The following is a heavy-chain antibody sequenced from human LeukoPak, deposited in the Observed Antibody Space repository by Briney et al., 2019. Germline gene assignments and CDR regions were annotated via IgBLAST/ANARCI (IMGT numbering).Heavy chain of an antibody. J-gene: IGHJ1*01. V-gene: IGHV3-53*01. Sequence: PGGSLRLSCTASGFTVSNNYMNWFRQAPGKGLEWVSLIYSGGRTYYADSVKGRFTISRDNSKNTLYLQMSSLRAEDTAVYYCARDPPGIAASVTGGWGQGTLVTVSS. CDR3: ARDPPGIAASVTGG. CDR2: IYSGGRT. CDR1: GFTVSNNY. D-gene: IGHD6-13*01.